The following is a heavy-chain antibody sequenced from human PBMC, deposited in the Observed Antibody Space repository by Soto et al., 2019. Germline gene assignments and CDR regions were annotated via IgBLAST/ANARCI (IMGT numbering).Heavy chain of an antibody. D-gene: IGHD6-19*01. CDR1: GFTFDDYG. V-gene: IGHV3-20*04. J-gene: IGHJ4*02. CDR3: ARDLLQYSSGWYVYFDY. Sequence: GGSLRLSCAASGFTFDDYGMSWVRQAPGKGLEWVSGINWNGGSTGYADSVKGRFTISRDNAKNSLYLQMNSLRAEDTAVYYCARDLLQYSSGWYVYFDYWGQGTLVTVSS. CDR2: INWNGGST.